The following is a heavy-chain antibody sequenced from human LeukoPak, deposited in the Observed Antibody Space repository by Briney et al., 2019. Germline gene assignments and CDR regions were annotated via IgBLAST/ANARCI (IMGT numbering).Heavy chain of an antibody. CDR3: ARDRGCYGSGSSEYYFDY. V-gene: IGHV3-21*01. CDR1: GFTFSSYS. Sequence: GGSLRLSCAASGFTFSSYSLNWVRRAPGKGLEWVSSIGSNSKYIYYADSVKGRFTSSRDNAKNSLYLQMNSLRADDTAVYYCARDRGCYGSGSSEYYFDYWGQGTLVTVSS. J-gene: IGHJ4*02. D-gene: IGHD3-10*01. CDR2: IGSNSKYI.